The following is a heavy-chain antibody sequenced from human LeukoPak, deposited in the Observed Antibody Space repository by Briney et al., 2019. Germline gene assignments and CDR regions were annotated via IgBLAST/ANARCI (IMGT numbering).Heavy chain of an antibody. D-gene: IGHD3-16*02. CDR3: AREPLPTFGGVIVYFDY. V-gene: IGHV3-21*01. Sequence: GGSLRLSCAASGFTFSSYSMNWVRQAPGKGLEWVSSISSSSSYIYYADSVKGRFTISRDNAKNSLYLQMNSLRAEDTAVYYCAREPLPTFGGVIVYFDYWGQGTLVTVSS. J-gene: IGHJ4*02. CDR2: ISSSSSYI. CDR1: GFTFSSYS.